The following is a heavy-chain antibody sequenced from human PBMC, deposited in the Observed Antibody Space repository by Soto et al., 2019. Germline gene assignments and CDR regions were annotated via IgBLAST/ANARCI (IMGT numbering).Heavy chain of an antibody. D-gene: IGHD6-19*01. CDR1: GFTFSSYG. J-gene: IGHJ4*02. CDR2: ISYDGSNK. V-gene: IGHV3-30*18. CDR3: AKAEQQWLPVWYFDY. Sequence: GGSLRLSCGASGFTFSSYGMHWVRQAPGKGLEWVAVISYDGSNKYYADSVKGRFTISRDNSKNTLYLQMNSLRAEDTAVYYCAKAEQQWLPVWYFDYWGQGTLVTVSS.